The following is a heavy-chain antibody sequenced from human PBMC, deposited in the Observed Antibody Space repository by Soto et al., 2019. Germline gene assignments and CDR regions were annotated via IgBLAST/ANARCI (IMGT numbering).Heavy chain of an antibody. CDR1: GGAIDRGGYY. Sequence: LSLTCKVSGGAIDRGGYYWCWIRQHPGKGLEWIGHIYYTGSAYYKPSLKSRVSMSIDTSQNQFSLERISVTAADTAVSYCARVGTSYARRALDVWAQGTTVTVYS. D-gene: IGHD7-27*01. J-gene: IGHJ6*02. CDR3: ARVGTSYARRALDV. V-gene: IGHV4-31*03. CDR2: IYYTGSA.